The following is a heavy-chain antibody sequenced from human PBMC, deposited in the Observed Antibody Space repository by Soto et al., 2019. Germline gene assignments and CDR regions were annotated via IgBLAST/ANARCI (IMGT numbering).Heavy chain of an antibody. D-gene: IGHD2-8*01. Sequence: QVQLVQSGAEVKKPGASVKVSCKASGYTFTTYDISWVRQAPGQGLEWMGRISTYNGNTNYPQSLQGRLTMTTDTSTTTAYMELRSLRSDDTAVYYWARDPYHVLMVNAPNLYGMDVWGQGTTVIVSS. CDR2: ISTYNGNT. V-gene: IGHV1-18*01. J-gene: IGHJ6*02. CDR3: ARDPYHVLMVNAPNLYGMDV. CDR1: GYTFTTYD.